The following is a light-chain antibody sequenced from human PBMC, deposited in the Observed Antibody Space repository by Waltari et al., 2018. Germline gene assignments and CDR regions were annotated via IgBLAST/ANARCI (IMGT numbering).Light chain of an antibody. CDR1: QDISNY. CDR3: QQAQSLPIT. V-gene: IGKV1-12*01. CDR2: GVS. J-gene: IGKJ5*01. Sequence: DFQMTQSPSSLSASVGDRVTITCQASQDISNYLNWYQHKPGKAPKLLIYGVSTLQRGVPSRFSGSHSGTNFTLTISTLQPDDFATYYCQQAQSLPITFGQGTRLEIK.